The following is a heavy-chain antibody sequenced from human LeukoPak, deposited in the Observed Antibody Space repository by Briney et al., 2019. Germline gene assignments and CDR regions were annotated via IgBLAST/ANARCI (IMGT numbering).Heavy chain of an antibody. J-gene: IGHJ4*02. Sequence: GASVKVSCKASGGTFSSYAISWVRQAPGQGLEWMGRIIPILGIANYAQKFQGRVTITADKSTSTAYMELSSLRSEDTAVYYCARGDYYDSGVYYYDWGQGTQVTVSS. D-gene: IGHD3-22*01. V-gene: IGHV1-69*04. CDR1: GGTFSSYA. CDR2: IIPILGIA. CDR3: ARGDYYDSGVYYYD.